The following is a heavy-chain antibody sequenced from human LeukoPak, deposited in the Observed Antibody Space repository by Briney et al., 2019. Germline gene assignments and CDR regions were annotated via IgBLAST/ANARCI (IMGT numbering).Heavy chain of an antibody. D-gene: IGHD6-19*01. J-gene: IGHJ4*02. Sequence: ASVTVSCKASGYTFTSYGISWVRQAPGQGLEWMGWISAYNGNANYAQKLQGRVTMTTDTSTSTAYMELRSLRSDDTAVYYYARDPGYSSGWYFDYWGQGTLVTVSS. CDR1: GYTFTSYG. CDR3: ARDPGYSSGWYFDY. V-gene: IGHV1-18*01. CDR2: ISAYNGNA.